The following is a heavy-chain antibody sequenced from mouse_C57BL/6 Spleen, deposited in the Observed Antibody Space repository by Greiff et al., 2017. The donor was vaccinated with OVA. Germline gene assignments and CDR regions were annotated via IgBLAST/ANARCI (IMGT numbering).Heavy chain of an antibody. CDR2: ISDGGSYT. J-gene: IGHJ2*01. D-gene: IGHD1-1*01. Sequence: EVQLMESGGGLVKPGGSLKLSCAASGFTFSSYAMSWVRQTPEKRLEWVATISDGGSYTYYPDNVKGRFTISRDNAKNTLYLQMSHLKSEDTAMYYCASDRYGSSSYYFDDWGQGTTLTVSS. V-gene: IGHV5-4*01. CDR3: ASDRYGSSSYYFDD. CDR1: GFTFSSYA.